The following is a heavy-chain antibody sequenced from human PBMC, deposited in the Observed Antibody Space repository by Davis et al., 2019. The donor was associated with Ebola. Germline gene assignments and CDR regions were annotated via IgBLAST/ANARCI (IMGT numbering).Heavy chain of an antibody. CDR2: IYPGDSDT. J-gene: IGHJ4*02. CDR3: ARHEACSGGSCYSSHHADY. D-gene: IGHD2-15*01. CDR1: GYSFTSYW. Sequence: PGGSLRLSCKGSGYSFTSYWIGWVRQMPGKGLEWMGIIYPGDSDTRYSPSFQGQVTISADKSISTAYLQWSSLKASDTAMYYCARHEACSGGSCYSSHHADYWGQGTLVTVSS. V-gene: IGHV5-51*01.